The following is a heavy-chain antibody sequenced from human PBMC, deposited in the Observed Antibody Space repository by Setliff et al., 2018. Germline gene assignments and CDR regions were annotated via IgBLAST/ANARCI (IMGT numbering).Heavy chain of an antibody. D-gene: IGHD6-13*01. Sequence: SETLSLTCAVYGGSFSGYYWSWIRQPPGKGLEWIGEINHSGSTNYNPSLKSRVTISVDTSKNQFSLKLSSVTAADTAVYYCARVPRVAAAPYYYYMDVWGKGTTVTVSS. CDR2: INHSGST. V-gene: IGHV4-34*01. CDR1: GGSFSGYY. J-gene: IGHJ6*03. CDR3: ARVPRVAAAPYYYYMDV.